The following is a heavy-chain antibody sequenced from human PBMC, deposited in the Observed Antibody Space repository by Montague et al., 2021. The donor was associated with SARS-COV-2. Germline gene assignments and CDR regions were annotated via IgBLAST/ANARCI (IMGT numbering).Heavy chain of an antibody. J-gene: IGHJ4*02. Sequence: SETLSLTCTVSGGSISSDYWNWIRQPPGKGLEWIGYIYYSGRTNYNPSLKSRVTISVDTSKNQFSLKLSSVTAADTAVYYCARGGGSGYRYYFDDWGQGTLVTVSS. CDR1: GGSISSDY. V-gene: IGHV4-59*01. CDR3: ARGGGSGYRYYFDD. D-gene: IGHD3-22*01. CDR2: IYYSGRT.